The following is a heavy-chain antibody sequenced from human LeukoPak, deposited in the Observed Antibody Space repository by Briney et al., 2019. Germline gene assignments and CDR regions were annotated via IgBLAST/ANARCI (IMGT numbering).Heavy chain of an antibody. CDR3: AKGAGPPWFDP. V-gene: IGHV4-61*02. D-gene: IGHD6-19*01. CDR1: NGSISSDTYF. Sequence: PSQTLSLTCTVSNGSISSDTYFWRWIRQPAGKGLEWIGRMSSSGINTYSPSLKSRITISIDTSRNQFSMNLNSVTAADTAVYYCAKGAGPPWFDPWGQGTLVTVSS. CDR2: MSSSGIN. J-gene: IGHJ5*02.